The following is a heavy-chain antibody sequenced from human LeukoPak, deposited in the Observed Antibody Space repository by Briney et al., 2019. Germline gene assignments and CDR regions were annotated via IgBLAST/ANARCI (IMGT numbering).Heavy chain of an antibody. CDR2: IKGKSDGGTT. D-gene: IGHD2-21*01. Sequence: GGSLRLSCAASGFTFSSSAMHWVRQAPGKGLEWVGRIKGKSDGGTTDYSAPVKGRSIISRDDSKNTLYLQMSSLKTEDTAMYYCIKDMWYWGQGTLVTVSS. CDR3: IKDMWY. V-gene: IGHV3-15*07. J-gene: IGHJ4*02. CDR1: GFTFSSSA.